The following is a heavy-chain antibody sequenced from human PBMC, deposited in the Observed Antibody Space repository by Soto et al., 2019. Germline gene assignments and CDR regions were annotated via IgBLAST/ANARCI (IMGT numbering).Heavy chain of an antibody. D-gene: IGHD3-3*01. CDR1: GFTFSSYW. J-gene: IGHJ3*02. CDR3: AREGILEWLFLDAFDI. V-gene: IGHV3-74*01. CDR2: INSDGSST. Sequence: GGSLRLSCAASGFTFSSYWMHWVRQAPGKGLVWVSRINSDGSSTSYADSVKGRFTISRDNAKNTLYLQMNSLRAEDTAVYYCAREGILEWLFLDAFDIWGQGTMVTVSS.